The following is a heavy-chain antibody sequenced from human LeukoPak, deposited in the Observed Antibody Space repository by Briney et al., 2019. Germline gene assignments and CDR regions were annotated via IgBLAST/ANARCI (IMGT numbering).Heavy chain of an antibody. Sequence: SETLSLTCTVSGGSISSSTYFWGWIRQPPGKGLEWIGTIYYSGSTYYNPSLKSRVTISVDSSKNQFSLRLSSVTAADTAVYYCARGGDTSGHCYFEYFQHWGQGTLVTVSS. CDR1: GGSISSSTYF. J-gene: IGHJ1*01. D-gene: IGHD3-22*01. V-gene: IGHV4-39*07. CDR2: IYYSGST. CDR3: ARGGDTSGHCYFEYFQH.